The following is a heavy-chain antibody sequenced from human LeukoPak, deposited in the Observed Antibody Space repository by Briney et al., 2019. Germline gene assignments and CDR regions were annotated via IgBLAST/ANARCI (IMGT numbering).Heavy chain of an antibody. J-gene: IGHJ4*02. V-gene: IGHV3-23*01. CDR3: ARGGSYPYYFDY. D-gene: IGHD1-26*01. CDR2: ISGSGGRT. Sequence: QPGGPLRLSCAASGFTFSSYAMSWVRQAPGKGLEWVSGISGSGGRTSYADSVKGRFTISRDTSKNTLYLQMDSSLRAEDTAVYYCARGGSYPYYFDYWGQGTLVTVSS. CDR1: GFTFSSYA.